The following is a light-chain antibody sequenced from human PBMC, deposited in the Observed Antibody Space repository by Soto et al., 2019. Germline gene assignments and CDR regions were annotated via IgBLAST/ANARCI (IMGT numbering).Light chain of an antibody. CDR3: TSYTSSSTVV. J-gene: IGLJ3*02. V-gene: IGLV2-14*03. Sequence: QSALTQPASVSGSPGQSITISCTGTSSDVGGYNYVSWYQQHPGKAPKLIMYDVGNRPSGVSNRFSGSKCGNTASLYISGLQAEDESDYYCTSYTSSSTVVFGGGTQLTVL. CDR2: DVG. CDR1: SSDVGGYNY.